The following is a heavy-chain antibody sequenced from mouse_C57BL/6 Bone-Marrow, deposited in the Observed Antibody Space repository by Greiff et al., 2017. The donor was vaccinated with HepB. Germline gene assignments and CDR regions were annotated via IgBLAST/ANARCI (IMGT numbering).Heavy chain of an antibody. Sequence: QVQLKQSGPELVKPGASVKISCKASGYAFRSPWMNGVKQRPGTGLEWVGRIYPGDGDNNYNGKFKGKAPLTADKTSSTAYMQLSSLTSEDSAVYFCARQGPGDYWGQGTTLTVSS. CDR1: GYAFRSPW. CDR2: IYPGDGDN. CDR3: ARQGPGDY. D-gene: IGHD3-3*01. V-gene: IGHV1-82*01. J-gene: IGHJ2*01.